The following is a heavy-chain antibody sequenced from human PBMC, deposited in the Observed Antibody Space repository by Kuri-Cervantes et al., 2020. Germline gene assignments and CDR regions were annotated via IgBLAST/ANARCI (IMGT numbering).Heavy chain of an antibody. CDR1: GFTFSSYS. V-gene: IGHV3-21*01. CDR3: AKEWSGGYSYGPTGMDV. CDR2: ISSSSSYI. J-gene: IGHJ6*02. D-gene: IGHD5-18*01. Sequence: GGSLRLSCAASGFTFSSYSMNWVRQAPGKGLEWVSSISSSSSYIYYADSVKGRFTISRDNSKNTLYLQMNSLRAEDTAVYYCAKEWSGGYSYGPTGMDVWGQGTTVTVSS.